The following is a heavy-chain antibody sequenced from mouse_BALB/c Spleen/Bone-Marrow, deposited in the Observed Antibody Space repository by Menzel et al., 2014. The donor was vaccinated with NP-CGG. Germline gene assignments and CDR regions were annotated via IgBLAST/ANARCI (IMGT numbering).Heavy chain of an antibody. CDR2: ISSGGST. V-gene: IGHV5-6-5*01. D-gene: IGHD1-2*01. CDR1: GFTFSSYA. Sequence: EVKLVESGGGLVKPGGSLKLSCAASGFTFSSYAMSWVRQTPEKRLEWVASISSGGSTYYPDSVNCRFTISRDNARNILYLQMSSLRSEDTAMYYCARGNGFEGFAYWGQGTLVTVSA. CDR3: ARGNGFEGFAY. J-gene: IGHJ3*01.